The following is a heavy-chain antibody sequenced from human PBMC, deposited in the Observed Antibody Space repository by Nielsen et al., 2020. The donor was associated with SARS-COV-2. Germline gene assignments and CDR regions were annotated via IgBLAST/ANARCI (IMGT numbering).Heavy chain of an antibody. J-gene: IGHJ6*02. V-gene: IGHV1-2*02. D-gene: IGHD2-15*01. CDR3: ARGDFIVVVPTSTGYYYGMDV. Sequence: ASVKVSCKASGYTFTSYDINWVRQAPGQGLEWMGWINPNSGGTNYAQKFQGRVTMTRDTSISTAYMELSRLRSDDTAVYYCARGDFIVVVPTSTGYYYGMDVWGQGTTVTVSS. CDR1: GYTFTSYD. CDR2: INPNSGGT.